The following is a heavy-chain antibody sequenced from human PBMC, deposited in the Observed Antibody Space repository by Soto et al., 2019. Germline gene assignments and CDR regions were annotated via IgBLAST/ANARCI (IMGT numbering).Heavy chain of an antibody. V-gene: IGHV1-69*13. J-gene: IGHJ1*01. CDR2: IIPIFGTA. CDR1: GGTFSSYA. CDR3: ASPPRIAVAGDAEYFQH. D-gene: IGHD6-19*01. Sequence: SVKVSFKGSGGTFSSYAISWVRQAPGQGLEWMGGIIPIFGTANYAQKFQGRVTITADESTSTAYMELSSLRSEDTAVYYCASPPRIAVAGDAEYFQHWGQGTRVTAPQ.